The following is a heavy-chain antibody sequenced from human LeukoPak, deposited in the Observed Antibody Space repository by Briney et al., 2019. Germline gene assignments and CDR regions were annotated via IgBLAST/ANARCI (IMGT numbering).Heavy chain of an antibody. CDR1: GFTFSSNY. CDR2: MDQDGSDK. V-gene: IGHV3-7*01. J-gene: IGHJ6*03. CDR3: AKDTIFGGTGIYYYYMDV. Sequence: GGSLRLSCAASGFTFSSNYMSWVRQAPGKGLEWVANMDQDGSDKNYVGSVKGRFTISRDNSKNTLYLQMNSLRAEDTAVYYCAKDTIFGGTGIYYYYMDVWGKGTTVTVSS. D-gene: IGHD3-3*01.